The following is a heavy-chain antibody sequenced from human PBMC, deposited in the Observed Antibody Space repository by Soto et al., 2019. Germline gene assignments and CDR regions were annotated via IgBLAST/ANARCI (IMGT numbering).Heavy chain of an antibody. CDR1: GGSVRTTSYY. V-gene: IGHV4-61*01. Sequence: QVQLQESGPGLVKPSETLSLTCTVSGGSVRTTSYYWSWIRQPPGKGLEWIGYIYYSGSTNYNPSLKSRVTISVDTSKNQFSLKLSSVTAADTAVYYCARGLSGASMARIDFWGQGALVTVSS. CDR2: IYYSGST. J-gene: IGHJ4*02. D-gene: IGHD3-10*01. CDR3: ARGLSGASMARIDF.